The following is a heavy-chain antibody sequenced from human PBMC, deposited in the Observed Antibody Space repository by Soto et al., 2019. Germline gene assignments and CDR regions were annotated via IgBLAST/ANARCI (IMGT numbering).Heavy chain of an antibody. V-gene: IGHV4-31*03. Sequence: SETLSLTCTISGGSISSGGYYWTWIRQHPGKGLEWIGYIYYSGSTYYNPSLKSRVTISVDTSKSQFSLKLSSVTAADTAVYYCASQYYYDSSGSQTFDYWGQGTQVTVSS. CDR3: ASQYYYDSSGSQTFDY. J-gene: IGHJ4*02. CDR1: GGSISSGGYY. D-gene: IGHD3-22*01. CDR2: IYYSGST.